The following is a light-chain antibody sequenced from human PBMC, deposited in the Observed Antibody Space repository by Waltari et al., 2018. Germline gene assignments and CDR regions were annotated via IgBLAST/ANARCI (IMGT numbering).Light chain of an antibody. CDR2: RNK. CDR3: ASWDDSLSVGV. CDR1: ISNLGTNY. Sequence: QSVLTQPPSASGTPGQRVTISCSGSISNLGTNYVYWYQQFPGTAPKLLIQRNKQRRAGVPDRFSGSKSGTSASLAISGLRSEDEADYYCASWDDSLSVGVFGGGTKLTVL. V-gene: IGLV1-47*01. J-gene: IGLJ3*02.